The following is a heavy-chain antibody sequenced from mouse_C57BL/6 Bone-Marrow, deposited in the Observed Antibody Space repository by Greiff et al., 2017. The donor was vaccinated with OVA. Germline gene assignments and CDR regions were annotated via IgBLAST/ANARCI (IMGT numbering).Heavy chain of an antibody. CDR1: GFTFSSYG. CDR3: ARLLWMRAMDY. V-gene: IGHV5-6*01. CDR2: ISSGGSYT. D-gene: IGHD1-1*02. Sequence: DVHLVESGGDLVKPGGSLKLSCAASGFTFSSYGMSWVRQTPDKRLEWVATISSGGSYTYYPDSVKGRFTISRDNAKNTLYLQMSSLKSEDTAMYYCARLLWMRAMDYWGQGTSVTVSS. J-gene: IGHJ4*01.